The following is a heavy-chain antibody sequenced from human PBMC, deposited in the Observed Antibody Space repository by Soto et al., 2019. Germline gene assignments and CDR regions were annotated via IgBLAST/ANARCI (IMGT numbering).Heavy chain of an antibody. CDR2: IYYSATT. D-gene: IGHD3-10*01. Sequence: SETLSLTCTVSGGSITSGDYYWSWIRQPPGKGLEWIGYIYYSATTYYNPSLKNRLTISIDTSKNQFSLKLSSVTAADTAVYFCARGFRGVYFDFWGQGTLVTVSS. CDR1: GGSITSGDYY. J-gene: IGHJ4*02. V-gene: IGHV4-30-4*01. CDR3: ARGFRGVYFDF.